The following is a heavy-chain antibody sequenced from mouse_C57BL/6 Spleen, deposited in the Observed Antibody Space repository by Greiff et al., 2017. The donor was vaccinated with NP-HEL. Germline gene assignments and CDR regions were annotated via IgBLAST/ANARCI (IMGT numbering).Heavy chain of an antibody. CDR2: SRNKANDYTT. J-gene: IGHJ2*01. CDR1: GFTFSDFY. V-gene: IGHV7-1*01. Sequence: EVKLVESGGGLVQSGRSLRLSCATSGFTFSDFYMEWVRQAPGKGLEWIAASRNKANDYTTEYSASVKGRFIVSRDTSQSILYLQMNALRAEDTAIYYCARVGNSYYFDYWGQGTTLTVSS. CDR3: ARVGNSYYFDY.